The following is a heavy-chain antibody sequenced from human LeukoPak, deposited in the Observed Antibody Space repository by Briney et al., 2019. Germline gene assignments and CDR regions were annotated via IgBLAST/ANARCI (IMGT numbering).Heavy chain of an antibody. V-gene: IGHV1-8*03. CDR3: ARGKVDSSGYYIDY. Sequence: ASVKVSCKASGYTFTSYDINWVRQAPGQGLEWMGWMNPNSGNTGYAQKFQGRVTITRNTSISTAYMELSSLRSGDTAVYYCARGKVDSSGYYIDYWGQGTLVTVSS. J-gene: IGHJ4*02. D-gene: IGHD3-22*01. CDR1: GYTFTSYD. CDR2: MNPNSGNT.